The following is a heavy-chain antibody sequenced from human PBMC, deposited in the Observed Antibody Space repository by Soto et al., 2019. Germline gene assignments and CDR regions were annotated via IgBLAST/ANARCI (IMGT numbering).Heavy chain of an antibody. CDR3: ARGHLAVVPVASWYFYMDV. J-gene: IGHJ6*03. CDR1: GYTFTNYA. V-gene: IGHV1-3*01. CDR2: INAGNGNT. Sequence: GASVKVSCTASGYTFTNYAVHWVRQAPGQRPEWMGWINAGNGNTRYSQKFQGRVTITRDTSARTAYMELSSLRSEDTAVYYCARGHLAVVPVASWYFYMDVWGKGTTVTVSS. D-gene: IGHD2-2*01.